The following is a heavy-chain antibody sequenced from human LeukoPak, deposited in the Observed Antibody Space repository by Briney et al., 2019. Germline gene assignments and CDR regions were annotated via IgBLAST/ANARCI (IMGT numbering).Heavy chain of an antibody. V-gene: IGHV3-21*01. CDR2: ISSSSSYI. CDR1: GFTFSSYS. CDR3: ARVGKSSSWSIDY. J-gene: IGHJ4*02. D-gene: IGHD6-13*01. Sequence: KPGGSLRLSCAASGFTFSSYSMKWVRQAPGKGLEWVSSISSSSSYIYYADSVKGRFTISRDNAKNSLYLQMNSLRAEDTAVYYCARVGKSSSWSIDYWGQGTLVTVSS.